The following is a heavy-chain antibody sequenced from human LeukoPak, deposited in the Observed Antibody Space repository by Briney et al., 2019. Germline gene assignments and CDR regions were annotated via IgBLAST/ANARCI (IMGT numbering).Heavy chain of an antibody. J-gene: IGHJ4*02. Sequence: PGGSLRLSCAASGFTFSTFAMTWVRQAPGKGLEWVSSISDGSTYYADSVKGRLTISRDNAKNSLYLQMNSLRVEDTAVYYCAKEGRSLQTYWGQGTLVTVSS. D-gene: IGHD5-24*01. V-gene: IGHV3-23*01. CDR1: GFTFSTFA. CDR2: ISDGST. CDR3: AKEGRSLQTY.